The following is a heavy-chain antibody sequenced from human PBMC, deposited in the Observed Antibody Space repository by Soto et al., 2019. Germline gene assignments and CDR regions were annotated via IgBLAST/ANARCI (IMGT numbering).Heavy chain of an antibody. Sequence: EVQLVESGGDLVQRGGSLRLSCVGSGFTFSVYSMNWVRQAPGKGLEWFSYITSDTKTIKYADSVKGRFTISRDNAKNSVYLQMNSQRDEDTAVYYCARSVEGHFDYWGQGTVVTVSS. J-gene: IGHJ4*02. CDR1: GFTFSVYS. D-gene: IGHD6-19*01. CDR2: ITSDTKTI. CDR3: ARSVEGHFDY. V-gene: IGHV3-48*02.